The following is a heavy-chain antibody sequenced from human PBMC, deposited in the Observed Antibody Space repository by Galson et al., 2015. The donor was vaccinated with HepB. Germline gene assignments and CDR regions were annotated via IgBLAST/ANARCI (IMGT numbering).Heavy chain of an antibody. D-gene: IGHD6-19*01. J-gene: IGHJ5*02. V-gene: IGHV2-70*01. CDR2: IDWDDDK. CDR1: GFSLSTSGMC. CDR3: ARMGYSSGWANWFDP. Sequence: PALVKPTQTLTLTCTFSGFSLSTSGMCVSWIRQPPGKALEWLALIDWDDDKYYSTSLKTRLTISKDTSKNQVVLTMTNMDPVDTATYYCARMGYSSGWANWFDPWGQGTLVTVSS.